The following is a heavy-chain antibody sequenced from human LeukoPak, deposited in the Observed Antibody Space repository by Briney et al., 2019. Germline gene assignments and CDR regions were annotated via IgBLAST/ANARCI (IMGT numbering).Heavy chain of an antibody. CDR1: GGSISHYY. CDR2: IYYSGST. D-gene: IGHD4-23*01. Sequence: PSETLSPTCTVSGGSISHYYWSWIRQPPGKGLEWIGYIYYSGSTNYNPSLKSRVTISVDTSKNQVSLKLSSVTAADTAVYYCARGVRDLMDWGQGTLVTVSS. V-gene: IGHV4-59*01. J-gene: IGHJ4*02. CDR3: ARGVRDLMD.